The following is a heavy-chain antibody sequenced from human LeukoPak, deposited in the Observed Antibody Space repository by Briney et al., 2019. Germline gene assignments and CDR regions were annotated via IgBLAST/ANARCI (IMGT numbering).Heavy chain of an antibody. J-gene: IGHJ4*02. V-gene: IGHV3-21*01. CDR3: ARARPNDVVGPAAAHFDC. CDR2: ISGGSSHI. Sequence: GGSLRLSCAASGFTFSTHSMSWVRQSPGKGLEWVSSISGGSSHIYYADSMKGRFTISRDNAKNSLFLQMNSLRAEDTAVYYCARARPNDVVGPAAAHFDCWGQGTLVTVSS. CDR1: GFTFSTHS. D-gene: IGHD2-2*01.